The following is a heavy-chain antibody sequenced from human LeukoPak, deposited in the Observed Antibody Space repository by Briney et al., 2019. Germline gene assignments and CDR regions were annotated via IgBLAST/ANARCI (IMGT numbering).Heavy chain of an antibody. CDR3: VSRGCTADACFLSSFNSFDH. Sequence: GGSLRLSRAASGLTFSKYWLTWVRQTPGKGLEWVANINQAGREINYVDSVKGRFTTSRDNAKTSLYLQMNSLKDEDTAVYHCVSRGCTADACFLSSFNSFDHWGQGSLVTVSS. V-gene: IGHV3-7*03. CDR1: GLTFSKYW. D-gene: IGHD2-21*02. CDR2: INQAGREI. J-gene: IGHJ4*02.